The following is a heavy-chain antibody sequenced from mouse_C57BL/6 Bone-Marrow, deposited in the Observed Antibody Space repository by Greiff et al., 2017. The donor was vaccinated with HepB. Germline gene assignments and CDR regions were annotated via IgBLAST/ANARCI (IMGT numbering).Heavy chain of an antibody. V-gene: IGHV1-26*01. D-gene: IGHD3-3*01. CDR2: INPNNGGT. CDR1: GYTFTDYY. J-gene: IGHJ4*01. Sequence: VQLQQSGPELVKPGASVKISCKASGYTFTDYYMNWVKQSHGKSLEWIGDINPNNGGTSYNQKFKGKATLTVDKSSSTAYIELRSLTSEDSAVYYCARKGLFYYAMDYWGQGTSVTVSS. CDR3: ARKGLFYYAMDY.